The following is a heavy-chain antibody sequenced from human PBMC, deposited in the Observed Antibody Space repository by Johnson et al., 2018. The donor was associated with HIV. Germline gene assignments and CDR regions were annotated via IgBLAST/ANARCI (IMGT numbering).Heavy chain of an antibody. CDR1: GFTFSSYA. V-gene: IGHV3-30-3*02. J-gene: IGHJ3*02. CDR3: AKPQPPIVVVPATVEGEAFDI. D-gene: IGHD2-21*02. Sequence: QMLLVESGGGVVQPGRSLRLSCAASGFTFSSYAMHWVRQAPGKGLEWVAVISYDGSNKYYADSVKGRFTISRDNSKNTLYLQMNSLRAEDTAVNYCAKPQPPIVVVPATVEGEAFDIWGQGTMVTVSS. CDR2: ISYDGSNK.